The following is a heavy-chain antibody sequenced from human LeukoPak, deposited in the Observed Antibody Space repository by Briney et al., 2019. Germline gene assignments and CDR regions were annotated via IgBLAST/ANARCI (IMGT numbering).Heavy chain of an antibody. CDR3: ARVFWSGYLEVFDY. J-gene: IGHJ4*02. CDR1: GYTFTSYG. CDR2: ISAYNGNT. D-gene: IGHD3-3*01. V-gene: IGHV1-18*01. Sequence: ASVKVSCKASGYTFTSYGISWVRQAPGQGLEWMGWISAYNGNTNYAQKLQGRVTMTPDTSTSTAYMELRSLRYDDTAVYYCARVFWSGYLEVFDYWGQGTLVTVSS.